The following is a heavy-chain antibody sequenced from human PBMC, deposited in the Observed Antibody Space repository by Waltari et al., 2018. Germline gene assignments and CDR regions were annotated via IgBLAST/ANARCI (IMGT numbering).Heavy chain of an antibody. Sequence: QITLKESGPTLVSPTQTLTLTCTFSGFSLHTSEVSVGWIRQPPRKALEWLAVIYWNDDKRYSPSLKSGLTITKDTSKNQVVLTMTNVDPVDTATYYCARRTRQRHDAYDLWGQGTMVTVSS. CDR3: ARRTRQRHDAYDL. CDR1: GFSLHTSEVS. CDR2: IYWNDDK. V-gene: IGHV2-5*01. J-gene: IGHJ3*01. D-gene: IGHD6-25*01.